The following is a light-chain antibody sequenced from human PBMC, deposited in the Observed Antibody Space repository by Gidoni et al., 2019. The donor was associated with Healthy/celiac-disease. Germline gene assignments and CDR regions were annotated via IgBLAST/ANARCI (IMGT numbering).Light chain of an antibody. J-gene: IGKJ5*01. CDR3: QQRSNWA. Sequence: VVLTQSPATLSLSPGERATLSCRASQSVISYLAWYQQKPGQAPRLLIYDASSRATGIQARCSGSGSETDFTLTISSLEPEDFAVYYCQQRSNWAFGQGTRLEIK. CDR2: DAS. CDR1: QSVISY. V-gene: IGKV3-11*01.